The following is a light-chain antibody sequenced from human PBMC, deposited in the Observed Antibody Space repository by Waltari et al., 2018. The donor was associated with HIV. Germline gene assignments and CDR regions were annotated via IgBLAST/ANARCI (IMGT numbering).Light chain of an antibody. CDR3: QSTDHDGTWV. V-gene: IGLV3-25*03. J-gene: IGLJ3*02. Sequence: SYELTQTPSVSVSPGPTARISRPRGDLPKKYSSWYGQKPGQAPVLIIYKDIERPSGIPERISGSRSGTGVTLTISDVQAEDEGDYYCQSTDHDGTWVFGGGTKLTVL. CDR2: KDI. CDR1: DLPKKY.